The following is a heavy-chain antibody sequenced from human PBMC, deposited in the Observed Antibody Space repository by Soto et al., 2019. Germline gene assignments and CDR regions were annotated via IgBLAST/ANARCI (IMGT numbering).Heavy chain of an antibody. V-gene: IGHV1-8*01. J-gene: IGHJ4*02. D-gene: IGHD2-2*01. CDR3: ARGGRYCGSTSCYYFDH. Sequence: GASVKVSCKASGYTFTSYDINWVRQATGQGLEWMGWMNPNSGNAGYAQKFQGRVTMTKNTSISTAYMELSSLKSEDTAVYYCARGGRYCGSTSCYYFDHWGQGTLVTVSS. CDR2: MNPNSGNA. CDR1: GYTFTSYD.